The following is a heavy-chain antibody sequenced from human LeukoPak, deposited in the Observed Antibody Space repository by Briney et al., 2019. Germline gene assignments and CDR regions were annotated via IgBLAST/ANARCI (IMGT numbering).Heavy chain of an antibody. CDR1: GFPFRTYW. V-gene: IGHV3-7*01. CDR3: AREGSSAISHAADY. CDR2: IHQDGSEK. J-gene: IGHJ4*02. D-gene: IGHD2-21*01. Sequence: GESLKISCQGSGFPFRTYWMTWVRQAPGKGLEWVANIHQDGSEKNYVDSVKGRSTISRDNAKNSLYLQMNSLRAEDTAVYYCAREGSSAISHAADYWGQGTLVTVSS.